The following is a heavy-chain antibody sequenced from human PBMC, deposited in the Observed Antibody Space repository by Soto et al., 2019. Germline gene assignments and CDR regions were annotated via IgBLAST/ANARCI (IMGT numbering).Heavy chain of an antibody. Sequence: EVQLVESGGGLVQPGGSLRLSCAASGFTFNSYWMSWVRQAPGKGPEWVANIRQDGGEKHYVDSVKGRFTISRDNVKNSLYLKMNSLGAEDTAVYYCARGQRYCSSTNCYGYWFDPWGQGTMVTVSS. J-gene: IGHJ5*02. D-gene: IGHD2-2*01. CDR2: IRQDGGEK. CDR3: ARGQRYCSSTNCYGYWFDP. CDR1: GFTFNSYW. V-gene: IGHV3-7*01.